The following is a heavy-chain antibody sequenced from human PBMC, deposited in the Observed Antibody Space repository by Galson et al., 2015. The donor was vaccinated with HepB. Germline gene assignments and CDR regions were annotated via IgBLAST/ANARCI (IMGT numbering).Heavy chain of an antibody. J-gene: IGHJ6*03. CDR3: ATGLRSYGSGKSYYYFFYMAV. D-gene: IGHD3-10*01. CDR2: IDPEDGET. V-gene: IGHV1-69-2*01. CDR1: GYTFSNQY. Sequence: VKVSCKVSGYTFSNQYMHWVRQAPGKGPEWMGLIDPEDGETKYAEKFQDXVTITADTATDTAYMELNSLTSEDTAMYYCATGLRSYGSGKSYYYFFYMAVWGRGTAVTVSS.